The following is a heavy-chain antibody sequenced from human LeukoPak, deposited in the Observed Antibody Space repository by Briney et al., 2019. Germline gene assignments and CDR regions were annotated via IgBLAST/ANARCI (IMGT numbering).Heavy chain of an antibody. V-gene: IGHV3-30-3*02. CDR3: AKWTYFPYYGMDV. CDR1: GFTFSSYA. Sequence: GGSLRLSCAASGFTFSSYAMHWVRQAPGKGLEWVAVISYDGSNKYYADSVKGRFTISRDNSKNTLYLQMNSLRAEDTAVYYCAKWTYFPYYGMDVWGQGTTVTVSS. CDR2: ISYDGSNK. J-gene: IGHJ6*02. D-gene: IGHD2/OR15-2a*01.